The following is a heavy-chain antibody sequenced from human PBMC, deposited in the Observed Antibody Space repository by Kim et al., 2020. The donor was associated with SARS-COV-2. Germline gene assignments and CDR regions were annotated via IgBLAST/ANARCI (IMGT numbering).Heavy chain of an antibody. CDR3: ASLFGVVITTPYYYGMDV. CDR1: GFTFSSYS. V-gene: IGHV3-48*02. CDR2: ISSSSSTI. Sequence: GGSLRLSCAASGFTFSSYSMNWVRQAPGKGLEWVSYISSSSSTIYYADSVKGRFTISRDNAKNSLYLQMNSLRDEDTAVYYCASLFGVVITTPYYYGMDVWGQGTTVTVSS. D-gene: IGHD3-3*01. J-gene: IGHJ6*02.